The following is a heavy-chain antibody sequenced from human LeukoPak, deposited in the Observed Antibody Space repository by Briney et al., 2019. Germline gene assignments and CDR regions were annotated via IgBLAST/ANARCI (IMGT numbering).Heavy chain of an antibody. Sequence: GGSLRLSCAASGFTFSSYSMNWVRQAPGKGLEWVSSISSSSSYKYYPDSVKGRFTISRDNAKNSLYLHMNSLRAEDTAVYYCARDNWNYGSSMDVWGQGTTVTVSS. V-gene: IGHV3-21*06. CDR3: ARDNWNYGSSMDV. D-gene: IGHD1-7*01. CDR1: GFTFSSYS. J-gene: IGHJ6*02. CDR2: ISSSSSYK.